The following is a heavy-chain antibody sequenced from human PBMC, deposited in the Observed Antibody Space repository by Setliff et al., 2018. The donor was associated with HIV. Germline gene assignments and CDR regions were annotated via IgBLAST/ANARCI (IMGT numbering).Heavy chain of an antibody. CDR2: IYYSGST. V-gene: IGHV4-39*07. CDR3: ASRWPAMREFDY. J-gene: IGHJ4*02. CDR1: GGSINTGSYY. Sequence: SETLSLTCTVSGGSINTGSYYWGWIRQPPGKGLESIGTIYYSGSTYYKSSLKSRLTISVDTSKNQFSLKMSSVTAADTAVYYCASRWPAMREFDYWGQGTLVTVSS. D-gene: IGHD2-2*01.